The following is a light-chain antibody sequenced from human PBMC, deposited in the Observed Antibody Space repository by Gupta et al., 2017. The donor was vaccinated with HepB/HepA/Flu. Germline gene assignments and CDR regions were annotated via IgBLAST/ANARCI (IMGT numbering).Light chain of an antibody. V-gene: IGLV1-44*01. J-gene: IGLJ2*01. Sequence: QSVLTPPPSASGTPGQRVPISCSGSSSNIGSNTVSWYQQLPGTAPKLLIYNNNQRPSGVPDRFSGSKSGTSASLAISGLQSEDEADYYCAAWDDSLSGVVFGGGTKLTVL. CDR2: NNN. CDR3: AAWDDSLSGVV. CDR1: SSNIGSNT.